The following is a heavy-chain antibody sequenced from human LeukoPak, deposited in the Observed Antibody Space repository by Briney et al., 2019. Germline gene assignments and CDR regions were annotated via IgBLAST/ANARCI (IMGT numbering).Heavy chain of an antibody. D-gene: IGHD6-19*01. J-gene: IGHJ4*02. V-gene: IGHV4-39*07. Sequence: SETLSLTCTVSGGSVSSSHYWGWIRQPPGKGLEWIGSIYYGGSTYYNASLRSRVTTSVDTSKNQFSLKLSSVTAADTAVYYCARKGRGSSGWYDYWGQGTLVTVSS. CDR2: IYYGGST. CDR1: GGSVSSSHY. CDR3: ARKGRGSSGWYDY.